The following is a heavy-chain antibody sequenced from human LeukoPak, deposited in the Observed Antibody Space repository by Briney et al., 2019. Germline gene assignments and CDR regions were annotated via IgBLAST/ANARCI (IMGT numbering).Heavy chain of an antibody. J-gene: IGHJ3*02. CDR2: IYYSGST. D-gene: IGHD1-26*01. Sequence: SETLSLTCTVSGGSISTYYWSWIRQPPGKGLEWIGYIYYSGSTNYNPSLKTRVTISVDTSKNQFSLKLSSVTAADTAVYYCARDGSYGAFDIWGHGTMVTVSS. V-gene: IGHV4-59*01. CDR3: ARDGSYGAFDI. CDR1: GGSISTYY.